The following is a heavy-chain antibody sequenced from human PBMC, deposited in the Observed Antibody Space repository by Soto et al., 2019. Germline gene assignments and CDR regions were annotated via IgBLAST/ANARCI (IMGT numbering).Heavy chain of an antibody. CDR2: ISSSSSYI. Sequence: IRLERAAEECSVSRYSMNWVRPDQGKGLEWVSSISSSSSYIYYADSVKGRFTISRDNAKNSLYLQMNSLRAEDTAVYYCARDLTAARTSPMDVWVKGTTVSVHS. CDR3: ARDLTAARTSPMDV. D-gene: IGHD6-13*01. J-gene: IGHJ6*04. V-gene: IGHV3-21*01. CDR1: ECSVSRYS.